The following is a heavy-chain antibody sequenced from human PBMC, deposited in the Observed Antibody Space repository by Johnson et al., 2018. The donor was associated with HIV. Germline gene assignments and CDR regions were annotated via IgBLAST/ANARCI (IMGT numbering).Heavy chain of an antibody. CDR2: IRYDGSNK. D-gene: IGHD6-6*01. J-gene: IGHJ3*02. CDR3: ARASVSSPRYSSSSDDAFDI. V-gene: IGHV3-30*02. CDR1: GFTFSSYG. Sequence: QVQLVESGGGVVQPGGSLRLSCAASGFTFSSYGMHWVRQAPGKGLEWVAFIRYDGSNKYYADSVKGRFPISRDISKNTLYLQMNSLRAEDTAVYYCARASVSSPRYSSSSDDAFDIWGQGTMVTVSS.